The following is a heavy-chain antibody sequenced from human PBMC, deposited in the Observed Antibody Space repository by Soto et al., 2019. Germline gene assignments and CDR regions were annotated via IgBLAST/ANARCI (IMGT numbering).Heavy chain of an antibody. J-gene: IGHJ6*02. Sequence: PGGSLRLSCAASGFTFSSNYMSWVRQAPGTGLEWGSVIYSGGSRYYADSVKGRFIMYRDNCKNTLYLQMNSLIAEDTAVYYCARESRVVVVPAAMGYYYYGMDVWGQGTTVTVSS. D-gene: IGHD2-2*01. CDR3: ARESRVVVVPAAMGYYYYGMDV. V-gene: IGHV3-53*01. CDR2: IYSGGSR. CDR1: GFTFSSNY.